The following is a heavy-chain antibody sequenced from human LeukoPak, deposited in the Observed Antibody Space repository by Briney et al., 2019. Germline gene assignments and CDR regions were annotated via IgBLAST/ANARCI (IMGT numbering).Heavy chain of an antibody. CDR2: INHSGST. CDR1: GGSFSGYY. V-gene: IGHV4-34*01. J-gene: IGHJ6*02. Sequence: KPSETLSLTCAVYGGSFSGYYWSWIRQPPGKGLEWIGEINHSGSTNYNPSLKSRVTISVDTSKNQFSLKLSSVTAADTAVYYCARAKRYCSGGSCPTRYYYGMDVWGQGTTVTVSS. CDR3: ARAKRYCSGGSCPTRYYYGMDV. D-gene: IGHD2-15*01.